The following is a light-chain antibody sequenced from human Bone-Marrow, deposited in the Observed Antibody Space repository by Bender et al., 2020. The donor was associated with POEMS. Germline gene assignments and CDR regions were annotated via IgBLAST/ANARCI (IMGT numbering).Light chain of an antibody. CDR2: EVT. Sequence: QSALTQPASVSGSPGQSITISCTGTSSDIGSYNLVSWYQHHPGKAPKLLISEVTKRPSGVSDRFSGSKSGNTASLTISGLQAEDEADYYCCSHTIDTLQWVFGGGTKLTVL. V-gene: IGLV2-23*02. CDR3: CSHTIDTLQWV. CDR1: SSDIGSYNL. J-gene: IGLJ3*02.